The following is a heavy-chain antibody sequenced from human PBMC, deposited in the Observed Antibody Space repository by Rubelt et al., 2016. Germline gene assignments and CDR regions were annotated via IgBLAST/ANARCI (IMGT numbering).Heavy chain of an antibody. CDR2: IYYSGST. J-gene: IGHJ4*02. CDR3: ARRGGSSGYYYFDY. CDR1: GGSISSYY. V-gene: IGHV4-59*01. Sequence: QVQLQESGPGLVKPSETLSLTCTVSGGSISSYYWSWIRQPPGKGLEWIAYIYYSGSTNYNPSLKSRVPISVDSSKNQFSLKRSSVTAADTAVYYCARRGGSSGYYYFDYSGQGTLVTVSS. D-gene: IGHD3-22*01.